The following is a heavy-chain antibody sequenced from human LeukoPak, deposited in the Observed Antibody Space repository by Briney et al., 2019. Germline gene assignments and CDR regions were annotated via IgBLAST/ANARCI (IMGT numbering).Heavy chain of an antibody. CDR2: INTYNGDT. CDR3: ARRGLDY. V-gene: IGHV1-18*01. J-gene: IGHJ4*02. D-gene: IGHD3-16*01. CDR1: GYTFTILY. Sequence: ASESLFYRFSGYTFTILYMNWVRHASGQGLEWMGWINTYNGDTNYIQKFQGRVTVTTDTSTTTAYMELRSLRSDDTAVYYCARRGLDYWGQGTLVTVSS.